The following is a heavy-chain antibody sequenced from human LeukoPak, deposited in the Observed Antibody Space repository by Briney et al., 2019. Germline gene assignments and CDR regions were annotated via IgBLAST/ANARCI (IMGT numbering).Heavy chain of an antibody. D-gene: IGHD2-21*02. CDR3: ARDPDCGGDCYPVYFDY. J-gene: IGHJ4*02. Sequence: GGSLRLSCAASGVTFSSYAMHWVRQAPGKGLEWVAVISYDGSNKYYADSVKGRFTISRDNSKNTLYLQMNSLRAEDTAVYYCARDPDCGGDCYPVYFDYWGLGTLVTVSS. V-gene: IGHV3-30-3*01. CDR1: GVTFSSYA. CDR2: ISYDGSNK.